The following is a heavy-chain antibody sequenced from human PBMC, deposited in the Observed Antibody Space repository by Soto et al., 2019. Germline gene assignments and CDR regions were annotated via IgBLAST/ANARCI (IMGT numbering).Heavy chain of an antibody. J-gene: IGHJ6*02. CDR2: IYYSGST. CDR1: GGSISSGDYY. D-gene: IGHD3-9*01. Sequence: SETLSLTCAVSGGSISSGDYYWSWIRQPPGKGLEWIGYIYYSGSTYYNPSLKSRVTISVDTSKNQFSLKLSSVTAADTAVYYCARDHYVYDILTGYGYYYGMDVWGQGTTVTSP. V-gene: IGHV4-30-4*01. CDR3: ARDHYVYDILTGYGYYYGMDV.